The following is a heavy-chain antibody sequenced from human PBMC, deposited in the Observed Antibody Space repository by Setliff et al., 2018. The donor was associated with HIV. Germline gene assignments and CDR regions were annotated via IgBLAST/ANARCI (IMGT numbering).Heavy chain of an antibody. Sequence: GSLRLSCAASGFPVSSNYMSWVRQAPGKGLEWVSVIYSGGSAYYADSVKGRFTISRDNSKNTLYLQMNSLRAEDTAVYYCARDRGYCSGGSCYRGAFFDIWGQGTMVTVSS. CDR1: GFPVSSNY. CDR2: IYSGGSA. CDR3: ARDRGYCSGGSCYRGAFFDI. J-gene: IGHJ3*02. D-gene: IGHD2-15*01. V-gene: IGHV3-53*01.